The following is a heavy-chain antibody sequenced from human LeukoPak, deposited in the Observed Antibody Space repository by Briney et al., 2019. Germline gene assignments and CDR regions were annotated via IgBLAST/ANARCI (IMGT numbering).Heavy chain of an antibody. D-gene: IGHD3-9*01. V-gene: IGHV4-30-4*08. J-gene: IGHJ4*02. Sequence: PSETLSLTCTVSGGSISSGDYYWSWIRQPPGKGLEWIGYIYYSGSTYYNPSLKSRLTISVDTSKNQFSLKLSSVTAADTAVYYCARALYNYDILTAYVAWAPRYYFDYWGQGTLVTVSS. CDR2: IYYSGST. CDR3: ARALYNYDILTAYVAWAPRYYFDY. CDR1: GGSISSGDYY.